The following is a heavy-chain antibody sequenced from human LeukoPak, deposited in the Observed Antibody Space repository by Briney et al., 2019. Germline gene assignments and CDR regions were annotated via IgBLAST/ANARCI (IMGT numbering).Heavy chain of an antibody. CDR1: GGTFASYP. CDR3: ARNSRVASTSGLNY. D-gene: IGHD5-12*01. CDR2: ITPIFGEA. J-gene: IGHJ4*02. V-gene: IGHV1-69*13. Sequence: SVKVSCKVSGGTFASYPISWVRQAPGQGLEWMGEITPIFGEAQNAQKFQGRVTITADEPTSTVYMELTSLRLEDTAMYYCARNSRVASTSGLNYWGQGTLVTVSS.